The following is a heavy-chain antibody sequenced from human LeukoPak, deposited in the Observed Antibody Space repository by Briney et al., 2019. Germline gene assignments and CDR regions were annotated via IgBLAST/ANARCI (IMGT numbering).Heavy chain of an antibody. D-gene: IGHD3-10*01. CDR2: FLSDGSRP. Sequence: GGSLRLSRAASGFTFSSYWMHWVRQGPGKGLVWVSRFLSDGSRPTYADSVKGRFTISGDNAKNTLYLQMNSLRAEDTPVYYCARVGDYGSGFDFWGQGTLVTVSS. V-gene: IGHV3-74*01. J-gene: IGHJ4*02. CDR3: ARVGDYGSGFDF. CDR1: GFTFSSYW.